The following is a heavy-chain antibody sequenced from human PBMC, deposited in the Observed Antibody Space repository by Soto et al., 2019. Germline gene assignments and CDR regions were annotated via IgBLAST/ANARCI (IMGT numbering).Heavy chain of an antibody. CDR3: ARWDMAGSGHYFDY. CDR2: IIPIFGTA. V-gene: IGHV1-69*13. D-gene: IGHD3-10*01. Sequence: EASVKVSCKASGGTFSSYAISWVRQAPGQGLEWMGGIIPIFGTANYAQKFQGRVTITADESTSTAYMELSSLRSEDTAVYYCARWDMAGSGHYFDYWGQGTLVTVSS. CDR1: GGTFSSYA. J-gene: IGHJ4*02.